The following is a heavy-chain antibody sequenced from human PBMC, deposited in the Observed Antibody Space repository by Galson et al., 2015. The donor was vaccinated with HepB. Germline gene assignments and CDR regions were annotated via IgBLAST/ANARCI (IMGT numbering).Heavy chain of an antibody. J-gene: IGHJ5*02. V-gene: IGHV1-18*01. CDR3: ARGALVVVVGATQNNWFDP. Sequence: SVKVSCKASGYTFSTYSIAWVRQAPGQGLEWMGWISPYHRYTNYTQKPQGRVTMTTDTSTSTAYMELRSLRSDDTAVYYCARGALVVVVGATQNNWFDPWGQGTLVTVSS. D-gene: IGHD2-15*01. CDR2: ISPYHRYT. CDR1: GYTFSTYS.